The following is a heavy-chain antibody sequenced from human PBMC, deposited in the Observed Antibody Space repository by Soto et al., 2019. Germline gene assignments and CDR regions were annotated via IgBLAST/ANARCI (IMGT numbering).Heavy chain of an antibody. CDR2: ISYDGSNK. CDR3: STTKAGTNTFGI. D-gene: IGHD1-7*01. V-gene: IGHV3-30*03. CDR1: GFTFSSYG. Sequence: PGGSLRLSCAASGFTFSSYGMHWVRQAPGKGLEWVAVISYDGSNKYYADSVKGRFTISRDNSKNTLYLQMNSLKTEDTAVYYCSTTKAGTNTFGIWGQGTMVTVSS. J-gene: IGHJ3*02.